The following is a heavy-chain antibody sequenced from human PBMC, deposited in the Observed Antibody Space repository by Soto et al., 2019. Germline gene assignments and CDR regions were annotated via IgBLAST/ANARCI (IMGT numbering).Heavy chain of an antibody. CDR2: IWYDGSKK. Sequence: GGSLRLSCAASGFTLSSYGMYWVRQAPGKGLEWVALIWYDGSKKYYADSVKGRFTISRDNSKNTPYLQMNSLRFDDTAVYYCAKALDGIDDYFYAMGVWGQGTTVTVSS. CDR3: AKALDGIDDYFYAMGV. J-gene: IGHJ6*02. D-gene: IGHD1-1*01. CDR1: GFTLSSYG. V-gene: IGHV3-33*06.